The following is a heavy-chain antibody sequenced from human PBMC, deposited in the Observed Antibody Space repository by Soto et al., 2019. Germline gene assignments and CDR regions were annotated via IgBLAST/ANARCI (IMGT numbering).Heavy chain of an antibody. CDR3: SRFIMVGGWFDLNYDHGMDV. D-gene: IGHD6-19*01. V-gene: IGHV1-18*01. CDR2: ISGYNGNT. CDR1: GYTFSNYG. Sequence: QVQLVQSGAEVKKPGASVTVSCKTSGYTFSNYGINWVRQAPGQGLEWMGWISGYNGNTNYAKTVQGRVTMTTDTSTGTVYMELRSLKSDDTTIYYCSRFIMVGGWFDLNYDHGMDVWGQGTTVTVSS. J-gene: IGHJ6*02.